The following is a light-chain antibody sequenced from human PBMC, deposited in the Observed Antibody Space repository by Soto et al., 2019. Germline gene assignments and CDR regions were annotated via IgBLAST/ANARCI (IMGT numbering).Light chain of an antibody. J-gene: IGKJ1*01. CDR1: QSISSW. V-gene: IGKV1-5*01. CDR2: DAS. Sequence: DIQMTQSPSTLSASVGDRVTITCRASQSISSWLAWYQQKPGKAPKLLIYDASSLQSGVPSRFSGSGSGTEFTLTISSLQPDDFATYYCQHYSLYSPWTFGQGTKVEI. CDR3: QHYSLYSPWT.